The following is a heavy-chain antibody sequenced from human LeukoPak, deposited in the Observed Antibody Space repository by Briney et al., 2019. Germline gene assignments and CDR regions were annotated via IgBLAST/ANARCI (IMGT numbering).Heavy chain of an antibody. Sequence: GGSLRLSCAASEFTFSNYWMSWVRQAPGKGLEWVANIKQDGSEKSYVDSVKGRFTISRDNAKNSLYLQMNSLRAEDTAVYYCARAGRVATTERWGLYYYYYYMDVWGKGTTVTVSS. V-gene: IGHV3-7*01. D-gene: IGHD5-12*01. CDR1: EFTFSNYW. CDR3: ARAGRVATTERWGLYYYYYYMDV. J-gene: IGHJ6*03. CDR2: IKQDGSEK.